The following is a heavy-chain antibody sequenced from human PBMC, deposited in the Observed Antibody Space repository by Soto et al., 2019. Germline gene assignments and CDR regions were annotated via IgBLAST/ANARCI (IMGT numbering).Heavy chain of an antibody. CDR2: IYYSGST. Sequence: QVQLQESGPGLVKPSQTLSLTCTVSGGSISSGGYYWSWIRQHPGKGLEWIGYIYYSGSTYYNPSLKSRVTISVDTSKNQFSLKLSSVTAAYTAVYYCASSPLLWFGELLDNYFDYWGQGTLVTVSS. CDR3: ASSPLLWFGELLDNYFDY. D-gene: IGHD3-10*01. J-gene: IGHJ4*02. CDR1: GGSISSGGYY. V-gene: IGHV4-31*03.